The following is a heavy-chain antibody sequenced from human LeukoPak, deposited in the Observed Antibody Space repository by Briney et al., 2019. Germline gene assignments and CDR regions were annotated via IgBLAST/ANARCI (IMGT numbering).Heavy chain of an antibody. Sequence: GGSLRLSCAASGFTFSSHAMSWVRQAPGKGLEWVSAISDSGDSTYYADFVKGRFTISRDDSKNTLYLQMNSLRAEDTAVYYCAKDSPVCSFWGQGTLVAVSS. CDR3: AKDSPVCSF. V-gene: IGHV3-23*01. J-gene: IGHJ4*02. CDR1: GFTFSSHA. CDR2: ISDSGDST. D-gene: IGHD3-10*02.